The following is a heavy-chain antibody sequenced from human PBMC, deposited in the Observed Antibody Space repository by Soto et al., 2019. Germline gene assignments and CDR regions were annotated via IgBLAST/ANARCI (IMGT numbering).Heavy chain of an antibody. D-gene: IGHD5-12*01. Sequence: SETLSLTCTVSGGSISSSSYYWGWIRQPPGKGLEWIGNIYYSGSTNYNPSLKSRVTISIGTSKKQFSLKLRSVTAADTAVYYCARDPVDGYACFDYWGQGTLVTVS. V-gene: IGHV4-39*07. J-gene: IGHJ4*02. CDR3: ARDPVDGYACFDY. CDR2: IYYSGST. CDR1: GGSISSSSYY.